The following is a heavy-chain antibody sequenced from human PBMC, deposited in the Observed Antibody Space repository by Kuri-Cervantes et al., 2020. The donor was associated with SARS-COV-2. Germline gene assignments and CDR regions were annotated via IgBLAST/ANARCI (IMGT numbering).Heavy chain of an antibody. D-gene: IGHD1-26*01. CDR2: IYSGGST. CDR1: GFTVSSNY. J-gene: IGHJ4*02. V-gene: IGHV3-53*01. Sequence: GESLKISCAASGFTVSSNYMSWVRQAPGKGLEWVSVIYSGGSTYYADSVKGRFTISRDNSKNTLYLLMNSLRAEDTAVYYCANTPVGATRDYWGQGTLVTVSS. CDR3: ANTPVGATRDY.